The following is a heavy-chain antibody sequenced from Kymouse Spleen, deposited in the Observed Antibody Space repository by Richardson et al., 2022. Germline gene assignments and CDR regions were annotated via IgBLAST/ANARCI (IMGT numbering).Heavy chain of an antibody. Sequence: QLQLQESGPGLVKPSETLSLTCTVSGGSISSSSYYWGWIRQPPGKGLEWIGSIYYSGSTYYNPSLKSRVTISVDTSKNQFSLKLSSVTAADTAVYYCASEEYNWNYEAFFDYWGQGTLVTVSS. D-gene: IGHD1-7*01. J-gene: IGHJ4*02. V-gene: IGHV4-39*01. CDR1: GGSISSSSYY. CDR3: ASEEYNWNYEAFFDY. CDR2: IYYSGST.